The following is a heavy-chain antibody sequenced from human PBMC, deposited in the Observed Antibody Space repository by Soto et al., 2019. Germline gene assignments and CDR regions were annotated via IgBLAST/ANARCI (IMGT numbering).Heavy chain of an antibody. V-gene: IGHV3-7*05. Sequence: GGSLRLSCAASGFTFSSYWMSWVRQAPGKGLEWVANIKQDGSEKYYVDSVKGRFTISRDNAKNSLYLQMNSLRAEDTAVYYCARDKPYDFWSGYHGDGMDVWGQGTTVTVSS. J-gene: IGHJ6*02. CDR1: GFTFSSYW. CDR2: IKQDGSEK. CDR3: ARDKPYDFWSGYHGDGMDV. D-gene: IGHD3-3*01.